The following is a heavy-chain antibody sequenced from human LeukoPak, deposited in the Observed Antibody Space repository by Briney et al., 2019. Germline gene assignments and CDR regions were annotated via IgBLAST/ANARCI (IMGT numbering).Heavy chain of an antibody. CDR1: GGSISSGSYY. D-gene: IGHD5-18*01. J-gene: IGHJ4*02. Sequence: PSETLSLTCTVSGGSISSGSYYWSWIRQPAGKGLEWIGRIYTSGSTNYTPSLKSRVTISVDTSKNQFSLKLSSVTAADTAVYYCARDPGYGRGGIDYWGQGTLVTVSS. CDR3: ARDPGYGRGGIDY. CDR2: IYTSGST. V-gene: IGHV4-61*02.